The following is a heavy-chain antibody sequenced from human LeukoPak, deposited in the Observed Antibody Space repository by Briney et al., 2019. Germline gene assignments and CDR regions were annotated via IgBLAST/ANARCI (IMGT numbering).Heavy chain of an antibody. CDR1: GYSFTSSW. J-gene: IGHJ4*02. D-gene: IGHD4-17*01. V-gene: IGHV5-51*01. CDR2: VFPAESDT. Sequence: PGGSLRLSCKGSGYSFTSSWIGWVRQMPGKGLEWMGIVFPAESDTRYSPSFQGQVTFSADKSISTAYLQWSSLKASDSAMYYCARHGGAFDYWGQGTLVTVSS. CDR3: ARHGGAFDY.